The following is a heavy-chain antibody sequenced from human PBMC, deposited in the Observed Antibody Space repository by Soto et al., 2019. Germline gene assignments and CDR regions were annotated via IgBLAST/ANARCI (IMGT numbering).Heavy chain of an antibody. CDR3: ARGRGYSGDDHYYYFDMDV. V-gene: IGHV1-69*01. Sequence: QVQLVQSGAEVKKPGSSVKVSCKASGGTFNNYPITWVRQAPGEELEWMGGSIPIFGTANYAQKFRGRVTISVDESTSTAYMELSSLRSEDTAVYYCARGRGYSGDDHYYYFDMDVWGQGTTVTVSS. J-gene: IGHJ6*02. D-gene: IGHD5-12*01. CDR1: GGTFNNYP. CDR2: SIPIFGTA.